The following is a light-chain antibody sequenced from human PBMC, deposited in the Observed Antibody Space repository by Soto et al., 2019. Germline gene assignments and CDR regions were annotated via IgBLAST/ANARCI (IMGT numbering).Light chain of an antibody. CDR1: SSNIASNT. V-gene: IGLV1-44*01. Sequence: QSVLTQPPSASGTPGQRVTVSCSGSSSNIASNTVNWYQQLPGTAPKLLIYSNDQRPSGVPDRFSASKSGTSASLAISGLQSEDEADYYCASWDDSLNAHVFGTGTKVTVL. CDR2: SND. J-gene: IGLJ1*01. CDR3: ASWDDSLNAHV.